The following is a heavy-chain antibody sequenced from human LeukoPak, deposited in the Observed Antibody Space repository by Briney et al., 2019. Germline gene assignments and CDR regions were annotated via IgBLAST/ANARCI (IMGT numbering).Heavy chain of an antibody. J-gene: IGHJ4*02. CDR3: ARWDCSGGICNSGSRFIDY. Sequence: GGSLRLSCAASGFTFSSYWMHWVRQAPGKGLVWVSRINPDGTSTTYADSVKGRFTISRDNAKNTLYLQMDSLRAEDTAVYYCARWDCSGGICNSGSRFIDYWGQGTLVTVSS. CDR1: GFTFSSYW. D-gene: IGHD2-15*01. V-gene: IGHV3-74*01. CDR2: INPDGTST.